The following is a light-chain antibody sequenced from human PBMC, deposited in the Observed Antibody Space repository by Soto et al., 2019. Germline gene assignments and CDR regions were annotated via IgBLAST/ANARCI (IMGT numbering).Light chain of an antibody. CDR2: EAS. CDR3: QQRSNWPPT. Sequence: EIVLTQSPATLSLSPGERATLSCRASQSVNSFLAWYQQKPGQAPRLLIYEASNRATGIPARFSGSGSGTDFTLTISSLEPEDFAVYYCQQRSNWPPTFGQGTRLEIK. CDR1: QSVNSF. J-gene: IGKJ5*01. V-gene: IGKV3-11*01.